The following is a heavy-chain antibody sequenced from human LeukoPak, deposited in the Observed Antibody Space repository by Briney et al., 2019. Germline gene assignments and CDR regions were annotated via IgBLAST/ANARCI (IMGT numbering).Heavy chain of an antibody. CDR1: GGSMTNHY. V-gene: IGHV4-59*11. CDR3: ARSRDVLRFLEWTFDY. D-gene: IGHD3-3*01. CDR2: IYYSGST. J-gene: IGHJ4*02. Sequence: PSETLSLTCTFSGGSMTNHYWSWIRQPPGKGLEWIGYIYYSGSTNYNPSLKSRVTISVDTSKNQFSLKLSSVTAADTAVYYCARSRDVLRFLEWTFDYWGQGTLVTVSS.